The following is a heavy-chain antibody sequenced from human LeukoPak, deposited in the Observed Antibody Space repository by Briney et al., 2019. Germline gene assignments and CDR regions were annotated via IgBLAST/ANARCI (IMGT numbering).Heavy chain of an antibody. Sequence: SETLSLTCAVYGGSFSGYYWSWIRQPPGKGLEWIGEINHSGSTNYNPSLKSRVTIPVDTSKNQFSLKLSSVTAADTAVYYCARDLLNEGNHLDYWGQGTLVTVSS. CDR2: INHSGST. V-gene: IGHV4-34*01. J-gene: IGHJ4*02. CDR3: ARDLLNEGNHLDY. CDR1: GGSFSGYY. D-gene: IGHD4-23*01.